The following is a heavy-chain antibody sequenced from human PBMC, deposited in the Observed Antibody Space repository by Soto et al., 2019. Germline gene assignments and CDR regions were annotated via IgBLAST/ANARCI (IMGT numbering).Heavy chain of an antibody. CDR1: GFTVSSNY. J-gene: IGHJ4*02. Sequence: HPGGSLRLSCAVSGFTVSSNYMSWVRQAPGKGLEWVSLIYSGGGTDYAGSVKGRFTVSRDNSKNTLYLQMNSLRAEDTAVYYCARLREAAGIGYWGQGTLVTVFS. CDR2: IYSGGGT. CDR3: ARLREAAGIGY. V-gene: IGHV3-53*01. D-gene: IGHD6-13*01.